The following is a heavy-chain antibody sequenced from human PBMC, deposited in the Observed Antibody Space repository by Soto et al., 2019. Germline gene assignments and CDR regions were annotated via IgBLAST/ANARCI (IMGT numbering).Heavy chain of an antibody. V-gene: IGHV1-8*01. CDR1: GYTFTSYH. CDR3: ATEAAAGTGTLDY. Sequence: QVPLVQSGAEVKKPGASVKVSCKASGYTFTSYHINWVRQASGQGLEWMGRMTPNSGNTGYAQKFQGRVTMTKNISMSTAYMELSSLKSEDTAVYYCATEAAAGTGTLDYWGQGSLVTVST. D-gene: IGHD6-13*01. J-gene: IGHJ4*02. CDR2: MTPNSGNT.